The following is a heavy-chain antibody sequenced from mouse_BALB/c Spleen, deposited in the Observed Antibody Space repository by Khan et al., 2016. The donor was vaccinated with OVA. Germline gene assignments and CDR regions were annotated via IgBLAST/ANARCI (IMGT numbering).Heavy chain of an antibody. J-gene: IGHJ3*01. CDR3: APVGCYYVPFVY. Sequence: VQLQQPGPEVVKPGASVKMSCKASGYTFTSYVMHWVKQKPGQGLEWIGYIYPFNDATKFNAKFNGKATLTSDKSSSTAYMELSSLTSADSAVYDGAPVGCYYVPFVYWDQGTLVTVSA. CDR2: IYPFNDAT. CDR1: GYTFTSYV. D-gene: IGHD1-1*01. V-gene: IGHV1S136*01.